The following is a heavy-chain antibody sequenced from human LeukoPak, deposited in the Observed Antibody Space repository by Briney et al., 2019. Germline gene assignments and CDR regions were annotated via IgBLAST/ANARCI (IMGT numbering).Heavy chain of an antibody. D-gene: IGHD3-9*01. J-gene: IGHJ4*02. V-gene: IGHV1-18*01. Sequence: ASVKVSCKASGYTFSTYGITWVRQAPGQGLEWKGWISPYNGNTNYAQKLQGRVTMTTDTSTSTAYMELRSLRSDDTAVYYCARDLSFDWFPYYFDYWGQGILVTVSS. CDR3: ARDLSFDWFPYYFDY. CDR1: GYTFSTYG. CDR2: ISPYNGNT.